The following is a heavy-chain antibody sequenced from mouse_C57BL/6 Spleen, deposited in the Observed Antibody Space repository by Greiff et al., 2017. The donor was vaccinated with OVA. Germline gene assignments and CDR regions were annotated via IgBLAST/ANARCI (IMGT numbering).Heavy chain of an antibody. CDR1: GYTFTDYE. CDR3: TREGYGTS. D-gene: IGHD2-10*02. V-gene: IGHV1-15*01. CDR2: IDPETGGT. Sequence: QVQLKQSGAELVRPGASVTLSCKASGYTFTDYEMHWVKQTPVHGLEWIGAIDPETGGTAYNQKFKGKAILTADKSSSTAYMELRSLTSEDSAVYYCTREGYGTSWGQGTLVTVSA. J-gene: IGHJ3*01.